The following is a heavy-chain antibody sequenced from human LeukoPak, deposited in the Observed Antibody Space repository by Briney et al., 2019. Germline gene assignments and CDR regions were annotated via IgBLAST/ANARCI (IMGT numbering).Heavy chain of an antibody. J-gene: IGHJ4*02. Sequence: ASVKVSCKASGYTFTSYGISWVRQAPGQGLEWMGWISAYNGNTNYAQKLQGGVTMTTDTSTTTAYMELRNLRSDDTAVYYCARVEYCNVGNCYFRPGAYWGQGTLVTVSS. CDR1: GYTFTSYG. D-gene: IGHD2-15*01. V-gene: IGHV1-18*01. CDR3: ARVEYCNVGNCYFRPGAY. CDR2: ISAYNGNT.